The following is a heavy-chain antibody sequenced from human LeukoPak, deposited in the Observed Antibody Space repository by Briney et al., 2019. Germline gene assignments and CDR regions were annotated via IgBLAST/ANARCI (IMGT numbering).Heavy chain of an antibody. V-gene: IGHV3-21*01. CDR2: ISSSGSYI. J-gene: IGHJ6*02. CDR1: GFTFSSYS. Sequence: GGSLRLSCAASGFTFSSYSMNWVRQPPGKGLEWVSSISSSGSYISYADSVKGRFTISRDNAKNSLYLQMNSLRAEDTAVYYCARGSRDPRHYYYYSRSYYYYYAMDVWGQGTTVTVSS. D-gene: IGHD3-22*01. CDR3: ARGSRDPRHYYYYSRSYYYYYAMDV.